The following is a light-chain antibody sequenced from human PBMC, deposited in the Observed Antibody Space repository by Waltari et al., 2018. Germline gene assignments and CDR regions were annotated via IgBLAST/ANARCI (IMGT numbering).Light chain of an antibody. CDR3: SSYTNSNTWV. CDR1: SGDIGVFHY. Sequence: QSALTQPASVSGSPGQPITISCTGTSGDIGVFHYVSWYQKHPGKVPKLLIYAVSKRPSAVSNRFSVSKSGNTSSLTISGLQAEDEADYYCSSYTNSNTWVFGGGTKLTVL. CDR2: AVS. V-gene: IGLV2-14*03. J-gene: IGLJ3*02.